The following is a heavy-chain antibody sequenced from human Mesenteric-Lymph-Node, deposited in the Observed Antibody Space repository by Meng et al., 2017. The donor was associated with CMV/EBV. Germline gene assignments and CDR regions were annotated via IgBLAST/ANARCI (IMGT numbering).Heavy chain of an antibody. Sequence: SCKASGYTFTSYAMHWVRQAPGQRLEWMGWINAGNGNTKYSQKFQGRVTITRDTSASTAYMELSSLRSEDTAVYYCARGIYSGYDYGYWGQGTLVTASS. CDR2: INAGNGNT. V-gene: IGHV1-3*01. J-gene: IGHJ4*02. CDR3: ARGIYSGYDYGY. D-gene: IGHD5-12*01. CDR1: GYTFTSYA.